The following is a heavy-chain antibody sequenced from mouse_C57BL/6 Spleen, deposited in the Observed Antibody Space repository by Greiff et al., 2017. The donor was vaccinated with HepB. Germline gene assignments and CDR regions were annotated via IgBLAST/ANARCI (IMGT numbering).Heavy chain of an antibody. CDR2: ISNGGGST. CDR3: ARHGEGLDY. CDR1: GFTFSDYY. D-gene: IGHD3-3*01. Sequence: EVQLQESGGGLVQPGGSLKLSCAASGFTFSDYYMYWVRQTPEKRLEWVAYISNGGGSTYYPDTVKGRFTISRDNAKNTLYLQMSRLKSEDTAMYYCARHGEGLDYWGQGTSVTVSS. J-gene: IGHJ4*01. V-gene: IGHV5-12*01.